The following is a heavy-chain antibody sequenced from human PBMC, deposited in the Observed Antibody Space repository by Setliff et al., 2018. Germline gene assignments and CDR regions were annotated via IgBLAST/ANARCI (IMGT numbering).Heavy chain of an antibody. CDR3: ARSFSRREKFLLDY. V-gene: IGHV4-30-4*08. CDR1: GGSISSGDYY. Sequence: SETLSLTCTVSGGSISSGDYYWSWIRQPPGKGLEWIGYIYTSGSTYYNPSLKSRVSISVDTSKNQFSLKVSSVTAADTAVYYCARSFSRREKFLLDYWGQGALVTVSS. CDR2: IYTSGST. J-gene: IGHJ4*02.